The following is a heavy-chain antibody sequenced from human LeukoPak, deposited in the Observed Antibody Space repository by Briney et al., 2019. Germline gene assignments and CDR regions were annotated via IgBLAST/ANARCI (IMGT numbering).Heavy chain of an antibody. CDR1: KFTFSSYW. CDR3: ARVLSGSWDWFDP. J-gene: IGHJ5*02. D-gene: IGHD3-22*01. CDR2: INTDGSST. Sequence: GGSLRLSCAASKFTFSSYWMHWVRHAPGKGLVWVSRINTDGSSTDYADSVKGRFTISRDNAENTLYLQMNSLRAEDTAVYYCARVLSGSWDWFDPWGQGTLVTVSS. V-gene: IGHV3-74*01.